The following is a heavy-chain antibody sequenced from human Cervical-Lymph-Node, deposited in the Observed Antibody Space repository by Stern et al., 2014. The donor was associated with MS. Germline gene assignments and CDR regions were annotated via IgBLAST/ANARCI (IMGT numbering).Heavy chain of an antibody. V-gene: IGHV1-46*03. Sequence: QVQLVQSGAEVKKPGASVNVSCEASGFSFTTHYMHWIRQAPGDGLEWVGMINPNSGTTSYARQFQGRVIITRDTSTSTIYMELTGLRSEDTALYFCTRVQRERRALDHFDPWGQGTLVTVSS. D-gene: IGHD1-1*01. J-gene: IGHJ5*02. CDR1: GFSFTTHY. CDR2: INPNSGTT. CDR3: TRVQRERRALDHFDP.